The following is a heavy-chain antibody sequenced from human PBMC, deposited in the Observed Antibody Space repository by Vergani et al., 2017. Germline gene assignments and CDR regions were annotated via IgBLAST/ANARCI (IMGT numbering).Heavy chain of an antibody. D-gene: IGHD3-10*02. J-gene: IGHJ6*02. CDR2: VNQDGSEK. V-gene: IGHV3-7*01. CDR3: VRVPLIRRCSGNYGINNYHGMDV. CDR1: GFISSSYW. Sequence: EGQLVESGGDWVQRGGSLRLSCAASGFISSSYWMSWVRQAPGKGLEWVANVNQDGSEKYYVDSVRGRFTISRENAKNSIYLQMNSLRAEDTAVYFCVRVPLIRRCSGNYGINNYHGMDVWGQGTTVIVSS.